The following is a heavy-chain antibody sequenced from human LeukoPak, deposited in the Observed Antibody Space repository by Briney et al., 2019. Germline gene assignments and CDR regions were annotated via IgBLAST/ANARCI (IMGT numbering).Heavy chain of an antibody. D-gene: IGHD2-15*01. CDR2: ISGSGGST. V-gene: IGHV3-23*01. J-gene: IGHJ4*02. CDR3: ANHILGYCSGGSCANFDH. CDR1: GFTFSSYA. Sequence: GGSLRLSCGASGFTFSSYAMSWVRQAPGKGLEWVSAISGSGGSTYYADSVKGRFTISRDNSKNTLFLQMNSLRAEDTAVYYCANHILGYCSGGSCANFDHWGQGTLVTVSS.